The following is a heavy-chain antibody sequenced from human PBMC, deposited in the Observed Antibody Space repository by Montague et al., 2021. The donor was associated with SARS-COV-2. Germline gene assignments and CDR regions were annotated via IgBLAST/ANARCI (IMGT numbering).Heavy chain of an antibody. CDR3: ATESLGYCSSTSGYGPHYGMDV. V-gene: IGHV4-31*03. Sequence: TLSLTCTVSGGSISSGGYYWSWIRQPPGKGLEWIGYIYYSGSTYYNPSLKSRVTISVDTSKNQFSLKLSSVTAADTAVYYCATESLGYCSSTSGYGPHYGMDVWGQGTTVTVSS. D-gene: IGHD2-2*01. CDR2: IYYSGST. J-gene: IGHJ6*02. CDR1: GGSISSGGYY.